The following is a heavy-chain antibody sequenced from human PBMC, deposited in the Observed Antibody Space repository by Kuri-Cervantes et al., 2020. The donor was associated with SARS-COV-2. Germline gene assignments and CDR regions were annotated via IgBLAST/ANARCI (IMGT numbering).Heavy chain of an antibody. V-gene: IGHV4-59*01. CDR2: NYYSGST. Sequence: SETLSLTCTVSGGSISSYYWSWIRQPPGKGLEWMGYNYYSGSTNYNPSLKSRFTISVDTSKNQFFLKLSSVTAADTAVYYCARTSPPNYGMDVWGQGTTVTVSS. CDR1: GGSISSYY. J-gene: IGHJ6*02. CDR3: ARTSPPNYGMDV.